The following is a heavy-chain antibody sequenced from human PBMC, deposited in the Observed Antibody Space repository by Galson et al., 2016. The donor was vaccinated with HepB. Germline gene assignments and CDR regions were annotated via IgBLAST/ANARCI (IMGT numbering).Heavy chain of an antibody. J-gene: IGHJ4*02. CDR3: ARRLDSSGEPCFDY. CDR2: IYWDDDR. Sequence: PALVKPIQTLTLTCTVSGQSLQDSKVGVGWIRQPPGKAPEWLGIIYWDDDRRYSPSLKNRISIAQDMSKNEVVLTLANVEPGDTGTYYCARRLDSSGEPCFDYWGQGILVTVAS. V-gene: IGHV2-5*02. CDR1: GQSLQDSKVG. D-gene: IGHD1-26*01.